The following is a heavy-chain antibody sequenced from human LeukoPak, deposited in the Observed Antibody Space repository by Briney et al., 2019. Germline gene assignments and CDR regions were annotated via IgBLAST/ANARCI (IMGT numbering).Heavy chain of an antibody. CDR3: ARGQAAYFDY. V-gene: IGHV4-34*01. J-gene: IGHJ4*02. Sequence: SETLSLTCAVYGGSFSGYYWSWIRQPPGKGLEWIGEINHSGSTNYNPSLKSRVTISVDTSKNQFSLKLSSVTAADTAVYYCARGQAAYFDYWGQGTLVTVSS. D-gene: IGHD2-15*01. CDR1: GGSFSGYY. CDR2: INHSGST.